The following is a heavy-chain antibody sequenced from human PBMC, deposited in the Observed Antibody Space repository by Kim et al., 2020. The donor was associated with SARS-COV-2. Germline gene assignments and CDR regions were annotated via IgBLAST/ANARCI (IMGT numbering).Heavy chain of an antibody. CDR1: GGSFSGYY. J-gene: IGHJ4*02. CDR2: INHSGST. D-gene: IGHD2-2*01. Sequence: SETLSLTCAVYGGSFSGYYWSWIRQPPGKGLEWIGEINHSGSTNYNPSLKSRVTISVDTSKNQFSLKLSSVTAADTAVYYCARVRLSTTLYYWGQGTLVTVSS. V-gene: IGHV4-34*01. CDR3: ARVRLSTTLYY.